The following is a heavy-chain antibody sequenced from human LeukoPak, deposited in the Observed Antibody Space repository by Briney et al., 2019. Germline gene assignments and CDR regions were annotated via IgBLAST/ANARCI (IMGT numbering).Heavy chain of an antibody. Sequence: SETLSLTCTVSGGSISNYYWGWIRQAPGKGLEWIGSIYYSGNTYYNSSPKSRVTISVDTSKNQFSLKLSSVTAADTAVYYCARTRYYYNSRSYGAPYYFDYWGQGTLVTVSS. CDR3: ARTRYYYNSRSYGAPYYFDY. J-gene: IGHJ4*02. CDR1: GGSISNYY. D-gene: IGHD3-10*01. CDR2: IYYSGNT. V-gene: IGHV4-39*01.